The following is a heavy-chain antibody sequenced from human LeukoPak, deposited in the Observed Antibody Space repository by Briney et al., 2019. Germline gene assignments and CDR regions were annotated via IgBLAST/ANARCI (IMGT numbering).Heavy chain of an antibody. J-gene: IGHJ4*02. Sequence: PGGSLRLSCAASGFTSSSYWMSWVRQAPGKGLEWVANIKQDGSEKYYVDSVKGRFTISRDNAKNSLYLQMNSLRAEDTAVYYCARDGTQLWSYLPLNWGQGTLVTVSS. CDR2: IKQDGSEK. V-gene: IGHV3-7*03. CDR3: ARDGTQLWSYLPLN. D-gene: IGHD5-18*01. CDR1: GFTSSSYW.